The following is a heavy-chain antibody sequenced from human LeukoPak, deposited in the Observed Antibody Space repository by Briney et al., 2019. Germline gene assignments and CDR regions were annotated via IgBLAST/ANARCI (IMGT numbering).Heavy chain of an antibody. V-gene: IGHV3-48*03. D-gene: IGHD3-22*01. Sequence: PGGSLRLSCAASGFTFSSYEMNWVRQAPGKGLEWVSYISSSGSTIYYADSVKSRFTISRDNSKNTVHLQMNSLRAEDTAMYYCARRAGDYSHPYDYWGQGTLVTVSS. CDR3: ARRAGDYSHPYDY. CDR1: GFTFSSYE. CDR2: ISSSGSTI. J-gene: IGHJ4*02.